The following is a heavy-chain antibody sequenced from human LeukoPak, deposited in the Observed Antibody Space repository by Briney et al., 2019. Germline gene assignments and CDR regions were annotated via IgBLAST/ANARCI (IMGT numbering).Heavy chain of an antibody. D-gene: IGHD6-6*01. J-gene: IGHJ4*02. V-gene: IGHV1-46*01. CDR2: ISPSGGGT. CDR3: GRSSPSVYFDY. CDR1: GYIFTNYN. Sequence: ASVTVSCKASGYIFTNYNLHWVRLAPGQGLEWMGIISPSGGGTTYAQKFQGRVTMTRYTSTSTVYMELSSLRSEDTAVYYCGRSSPSVYFDYWGQGTLVTVSS.